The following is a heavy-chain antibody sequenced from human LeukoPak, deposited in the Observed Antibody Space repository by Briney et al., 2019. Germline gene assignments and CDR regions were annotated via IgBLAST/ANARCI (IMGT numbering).Heavy chain of an antibody. CDR1: GFTFSSYG. V-gene: IGHV3-23*01. CDR3: AKDMTTVTATADY. J-gene: IGHJ4*02. CDR2: ISGSGGST. Sequence: PGGTLRLSCAASGFTFSSYGMSWVRQAPGKGLEWVSAISGSGGSTYYADSVKGRFTISRDNSKNTLYLQMNSLRAEDTAVYYCAKDMTTVTATADYWGQGTLVTVSS. D-gene: IGHD4-17*01.